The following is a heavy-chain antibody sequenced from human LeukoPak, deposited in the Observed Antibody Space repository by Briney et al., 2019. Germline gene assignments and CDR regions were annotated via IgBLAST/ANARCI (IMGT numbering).Heavy chain of an antibody. V-gene: IGHV3-7*01. CDR3: ARHGEYYYDSSAYDAFDI. D-gene: IGHD3-22*01. J-gene: IGHJ3*02. Sequence: GGSLRLSCAASGFTFSSYWMSWVRQAPGKGLEWVANIKKDASDKYYVDSVKGRFTISRDNAKNSLYLQMNSLRAEDTAVYYCARHGEYYYDSSAYDAFDIWGQGTMVTVSS. CDR2: IKKDASDK. CDR1: GFTFSSYW.